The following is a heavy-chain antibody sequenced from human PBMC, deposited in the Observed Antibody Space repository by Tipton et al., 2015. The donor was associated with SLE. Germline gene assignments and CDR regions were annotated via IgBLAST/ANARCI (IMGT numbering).Heavy chain of an antibody. V-gene: IGHV4-39*01. Sequence: LRLSCTVSGGSISSSSYYWGWIRQPPGKGLEWIGEINHSGSTNYNPSLKSRVTISVDTSKNQFSLKLSSVTAADTAVYYCARQQAFDIWGQGTMVTVSS. CDR1: GGSISSSSYY. CDR2: INHSGST. J-gene: IGHJ3*02. CDR3: ARQQAFDI.